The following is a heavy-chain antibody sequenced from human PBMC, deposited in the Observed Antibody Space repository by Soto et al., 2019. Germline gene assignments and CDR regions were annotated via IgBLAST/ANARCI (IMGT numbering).Heavy chain of an antibody. Sequence: ASVKVSCKASGYTFTGYYMHWVRQAPGQGLEWMGWINPNSGGTNYAQKFQGRVTMTRDTSISTAYMELSRLRSDDTAVYYCARGDFWSGYSSVDYWGQGTLVTSPQ. CDR2: INPNSGGT. J-gene: IGHJ4*02. CDR1: GYTFTGYY. D-gene: IGHD3-3*01. V-gene: IGHV1-2*02. CDR3: ARGDFWSGYSSVDY.